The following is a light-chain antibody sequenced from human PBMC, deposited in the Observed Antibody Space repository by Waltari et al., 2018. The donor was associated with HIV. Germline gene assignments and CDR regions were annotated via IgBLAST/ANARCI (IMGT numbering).Light chain of an antibody. V-gene: IGKV3-15*01. Sequence: EVVLTQSPDTLSLSPGEGATLSCRASESVNSHLAWYQHKPGQAPRLLIYGASTRATGVPARFSGSGSGTEFTLTISSLQSEDFAIYYCQQYNHWPPYTFGQGTKLEIK. CDR2: GAS. J-gene: IGKJ2*01. CDR1: ESVNSH. CDR3: QQYNHWPPYT.